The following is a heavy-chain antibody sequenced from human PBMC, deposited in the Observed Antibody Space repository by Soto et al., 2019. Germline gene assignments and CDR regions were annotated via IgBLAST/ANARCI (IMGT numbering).Heavy chain of an antibody. CDR1: GYTFTSYG. CDR3: ARDRGYCSSTSCYSRYYYYYGMDV. J-gene: IGHJ6*02. D-gene: IGHD2-2*02. CDR2: ISAYNGNT. V-gene: IGHV1-18*04. Sequence: QVPLVQSGAEVKKPGASVKVSCKASGYTFTSYGISWVRQAPGQGLEWMGWISAYNGNTNYAQKLQGRVTMTTDTATRTAYMELRSLRSDDTAVYYCARDRGYCSSTSCYSRYYYYYGMDVWGQGTTVTVSS.